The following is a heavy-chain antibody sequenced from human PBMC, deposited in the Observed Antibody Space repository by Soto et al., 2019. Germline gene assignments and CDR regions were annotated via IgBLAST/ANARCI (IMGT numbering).Heavy chain of an antibody. CDR1: GFRFRNYG. J-gene: IGHJ5*02. CDR2: INQDGSEK. V-gene: IGHV3-7*01. D-gene: IGHD2-2*01. Sequence: GGSLEICCAASGFRFRNYGMSWVRQAPGKGLEWVASINQDGSEKYYVDSVKGRFTVSRDNAKNSLYLQMNGLRAEDTGVCWCASMPVTWGQGTLVTVPS. CDR3: ASMPVT.